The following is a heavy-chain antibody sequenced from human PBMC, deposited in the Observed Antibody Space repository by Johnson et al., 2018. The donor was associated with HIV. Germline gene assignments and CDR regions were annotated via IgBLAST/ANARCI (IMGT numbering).Heavy chain of an antibody. CDR3: GRDMSSRWGMGDACDI. Sequence: QVQLVESGGGVVQPGRSLRLSCTPSGFTFGSFSMNWVRQAPGKGLEWLAVISYDGSNKYYADSVKGRLTISRDNSKNTLYLQMSSLRAEDTAMYYCGRDMSSRWGMGDACDIWGQGTMVTVSS. J-gene: IGHJ3*02. V-gene: IGHV3-30-3*01. D-gene: IGHD6-13*01. CDR1: GFTFGSFS. CDR2: ISYDGSNK.